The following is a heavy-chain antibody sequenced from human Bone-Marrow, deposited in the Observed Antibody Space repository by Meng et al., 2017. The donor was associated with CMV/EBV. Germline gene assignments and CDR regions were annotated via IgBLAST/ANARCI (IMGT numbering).Heavy chain of an antibody. CDR1: GFTFSSYW. CDR2: INSDGSST. Sequence: GESLKISCAASGFTFSSYWMHWVRQAPGKGLVWVSRINSDGSSTSYADSVKGRFTISRDNAKNTLYLQINSLRAEDTAVYYCARVLTGSTKGFDYWGQGTLVTVSS. J-gene: IGHJ4*02. V-gene: IGHV3-74*01. D-gene: IGHD1-26*01. CDR3: ARVLTGSTKGFDY.